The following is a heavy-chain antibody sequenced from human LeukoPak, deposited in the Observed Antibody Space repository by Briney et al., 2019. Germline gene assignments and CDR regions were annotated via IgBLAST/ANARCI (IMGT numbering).Heavy chain of an antibody. J-gene: IGHJ5*02. CDR3: ARGFDP. CDR1: GITLSNYG. Sequence: GGSLRLSCAVSGITLSNYGMSWVRQAPGKGLEWVAGISGSGGGTNYADSVKGRFTISRDNPKNTLYLQMNSLRAEDTAVYYCARGFDPWGQGTLVTVSS. CDR2: ISGSGGGT. V-gene: IGHV3-23*01.